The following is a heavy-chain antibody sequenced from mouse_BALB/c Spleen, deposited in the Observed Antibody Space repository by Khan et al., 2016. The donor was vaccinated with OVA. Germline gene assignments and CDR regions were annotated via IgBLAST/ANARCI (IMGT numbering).Heavy chain of an antibody. CDR1: GYSFTTYY. CDR2: IDPFSGGT. Sequence: VQLQQPGPELMKPGASVRISCKASGYSFTTYYINWLMQSHGKSLEWIGYIDPFSGGTTYNQKFKGKATLTVDKSSSTAYLHLSNLTSEDSAVYYCTRHGYVAWITYWGQGTLVTVSA. CDR3: TRHGYVAWITY. V-gene: IGHV1S135*01. D-gene: IGHD2-2*01. J-gene: IGHJ3*01.